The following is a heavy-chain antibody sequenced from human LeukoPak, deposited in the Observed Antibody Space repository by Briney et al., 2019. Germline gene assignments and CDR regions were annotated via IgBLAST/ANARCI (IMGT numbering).Heavy chain of an antibody. V-gene: IGHV3-21*01. Sequence: GGSLRLSCAASGFTFSSYEMNWVRQAPGKGLEWVSSISTSSSYIYYADSVKGRFTISRDNAKRSLYLQMNSLRGEDTAVYYCASGGPDQWEVMSGSFDSWGQGTLVTVSS. CDR2: ISTSSSYI. CDR1: GFTFSSYE. J-gene: IGHJ4*02. D-gene: IGHD1-26*01. CDR3: ASGGPDQWEVMSGSFDS.